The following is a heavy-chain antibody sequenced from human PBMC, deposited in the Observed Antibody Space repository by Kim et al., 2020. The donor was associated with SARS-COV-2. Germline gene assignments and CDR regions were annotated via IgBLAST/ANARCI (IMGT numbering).Heavy chain of an antibody. D-gene: IGHD2-2*03. CDR3: AKDLGYCSSTSCYPPYGMDV. J-gene: IGHJ6*02. CDR2: ISDSGGST. Sequence: GGSLRLSCAASGFTFSSFAMSWVRQAPGKGLEWVSAISDSGGSTYYADSVKGRFTISRDNSKNTLYLQMNSLRAEDTAVYYCAKDLGYCSSTSCYPPYGMDVWGQGPTVTLSS. V-gene: IGHV3-23*01. CDR1: GFTFSSFA.